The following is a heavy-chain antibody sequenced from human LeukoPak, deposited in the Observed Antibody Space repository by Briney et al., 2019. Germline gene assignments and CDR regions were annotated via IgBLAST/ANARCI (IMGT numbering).Heavy chain of an antibody. V-gene: IGHV3-23*01. CDR3: VKDLGYCSATSCTDAFDV. CDR1: GLTFSGYA. CDR2: ISDTTDRM. J-gene: IGHJ3*01. Sequence: GGSLRLSCAASGLTFSGYAMSWVRQAPGKGLECVSTISDTTDRMYYADSVKGRFTISRDNSKSTLYLQMNSLRAEDTAVYYCVKDLGYCSATSCTDAFDVWGQGTMVTVSS. D-gene: IGHD2-2*01.